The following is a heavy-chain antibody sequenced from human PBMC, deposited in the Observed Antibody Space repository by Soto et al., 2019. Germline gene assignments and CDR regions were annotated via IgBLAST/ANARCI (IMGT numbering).Heavy chain of an antibody. V-gene: IGHV3-30*18. CDR2: ISYDGSNK. Sequence: PGGSLRLSCAASGFTFSSYGMHWVRQAPGKGLEWVAVISYDGSNKYYADSVKGRFTISRDNSKNTLYLQMNSLRAEDTAVYYCAKDLDYCSGGSCYSGLHWGQGTLVTSPQ. CDR3: AKDLDYCSGGSCYSGLH. D-gene: IGHD2-15*01. CDR1: GFTFSSYG. J-gene: IGHJ4*02.